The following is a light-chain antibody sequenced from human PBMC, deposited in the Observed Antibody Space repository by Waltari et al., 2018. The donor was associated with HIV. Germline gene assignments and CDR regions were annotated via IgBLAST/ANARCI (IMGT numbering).Light chain of an antibody. J-gene: IGKJ1*01. CDR2: GAS. CDR1: QSVSSSY. CDR3: QQDDNLPWT. V-gene: IGKV3D-7*01. Sequence: EIVMTQSPATLSLSPGERATLSCRANQSVSSSYLSWYQQRSGQTPRLLIYGASTRATGIPARFSGSGSETDFTLTISSLQPEDFAVYYCQQDDNLPWTFGQGTKVEIK.